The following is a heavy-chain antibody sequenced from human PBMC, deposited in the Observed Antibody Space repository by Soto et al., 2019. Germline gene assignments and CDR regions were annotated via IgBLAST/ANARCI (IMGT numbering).Heavy chain of an antibody. CDR1: GGSISSYY. CDR3: ARDVSTRYDFWSGYYNWFDP. V-gene: IGHV4-59*01. CDR2: IYYSGST. D-gene: IGHD3-3*01. Sequence: PSETLSLTCTVSGGSISSYYWSWIRQPPGKGLEWIGYIYYSGSTNYNPSLKSRVTISVDTFKNQFSLKLSSVTAADTAVYYCARDVSTRYDFWSGYYNWFDPWGQGTLVTVSS. J-gene: IGHJ5*02.